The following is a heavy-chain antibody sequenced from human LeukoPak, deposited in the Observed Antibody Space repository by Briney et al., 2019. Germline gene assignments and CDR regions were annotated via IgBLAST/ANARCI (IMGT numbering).Heavy chain of an antibody. CDR1: GFTFSSYA. J-gene: IGHJ4*02. V-gene: IGHV3-23*01. D-gene: IGHD3-22*01. Sequence: GGSLRLSCAASGFTFSSYAMSWVRRAPGKGLEWVSAISGSGGSTYYADSVKGRFTISRDNSKNTLYLQMNSLRAEDTAVYYCTTLGGPIGIVVVLRDYWGQGTLVTVSS. CDR2: ISGSGGST. CDR3: TTLGGPIGIVVVLRDY.